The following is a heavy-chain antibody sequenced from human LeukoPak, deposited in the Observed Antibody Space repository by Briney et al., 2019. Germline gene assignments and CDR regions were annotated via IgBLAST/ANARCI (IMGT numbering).Heavy chain of an antibody. D-gene: IGHD6-13*01. CDR3: ARRRSGTPDY. CDR2: ISYDGSNK. V-gene: IGHV3-30*04. Sequence: GGSLRLSCAASGFTFSSYAMHWVRQAPGKGLEWVAVISYDGSNKYYADSVKGRFTNSRDNSKNTLYLQMNSLRAEDTAVYYCARRRSGTPDYWGQGTLVTVSS. J-gene: IGHJ4*02. CDR1: GFTFSSYA.